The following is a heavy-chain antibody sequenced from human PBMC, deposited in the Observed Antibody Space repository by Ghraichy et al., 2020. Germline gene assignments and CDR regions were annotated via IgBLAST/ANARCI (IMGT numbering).Heavy chain of an antibody. CDR2: ISSDGSNK. D-gene: IGHD3-10*01. Sequence: LNISCAASRFTFSIYGMHWVRQAPGKGLEWLTFISSDGSNKYYADSVKGRFTISRDNSKNTLFLQMSSLRAEDTAMYYCAKDPHGGSVNWLDPWGQGTLVTVSS. CDR1: RFTFSIYG. V-gene: IGHV3-30*18. CDR3: AKDPHGGSVNWLDP. J-gene: IGHJ5*02.